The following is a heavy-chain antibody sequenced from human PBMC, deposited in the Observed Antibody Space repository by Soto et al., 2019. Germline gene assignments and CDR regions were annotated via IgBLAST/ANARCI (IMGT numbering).Heavy chain of an antibody. Sequence: LSLTCTVSGGSISSGGYYWSWIRQRPGKGLEWIGYIYYSGSTYYNPSLKSRVTISVDTSKNQFSLKLSSVTAADTAVYYCARVFSDSSSFFDPWGQGTLVT. V-gene: IGHV4-31*03. CDR1: GGSISSGGYY. J-gene: IGHJ5*02. CDR2: IYYSGST. D-gene: IGHD6-13*01. CDR3: ARVFSDSSSFFDP.